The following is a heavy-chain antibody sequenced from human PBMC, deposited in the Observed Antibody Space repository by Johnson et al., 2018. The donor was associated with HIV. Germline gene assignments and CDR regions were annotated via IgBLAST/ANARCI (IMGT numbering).Heavy chain of an antibody. CDR1: GFTVSTNY. CDR2: IYSGDTT. D-gene: IGHD6-13*01. Sequence: VQLVESGGGLVQPGGSLRLSCAASGFTVSTNYMSWIRQAPGKGLEWVSVIYSGDTTYYAGSVKGRFTISRDNSKNTLYLQMNSLRVDDTAVYYCAKVAVATAAGGVALDIWGPGTMVIVSS. J-gene: IGHJ3*02. CDR3: AKVAVATAAGGVALDI. V-gene: IGHV3-66*01.